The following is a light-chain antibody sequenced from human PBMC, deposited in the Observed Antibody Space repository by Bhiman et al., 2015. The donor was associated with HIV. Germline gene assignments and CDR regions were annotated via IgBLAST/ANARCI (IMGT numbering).Light chain of an antibody. J-gene: IGLJ3*02. CDR3: QSADSSGTYRAV. Sequence: SYELTQPPSVSVSPGQTARITCSGDALPKQYAYWYQQKPGQAPVLVIYKDNKRPSGIPERFSGSSSGTTVTLTISGVQAEDEGDYYCQSADSSGTYRAVFGGGTKLTVL. CDR1: ALPKQY. CDR2: KDN. V-gene: IGLV3-25*03.